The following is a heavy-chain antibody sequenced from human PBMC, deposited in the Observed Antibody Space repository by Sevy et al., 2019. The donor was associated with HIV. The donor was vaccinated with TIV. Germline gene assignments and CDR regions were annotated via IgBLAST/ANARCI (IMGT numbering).Heavy chain of an antibody. Sequence: GESLKISCATSEFTFSRYWMTWVRQAPGKGLEWVVYINQDGSQKSYVDSVKGRFTISRDNSKNSLFLQMNSLRAEDTAVYYCAGAGPLGDLDHFDRWGQGTLVTVSS. CDR1: EFTFSRYW. J-gene: IGHJ4*02. CDR2: INQDGSQK. V-gene: IGHV3-7*03. CDR3: AGAGPLGDLDHFDR. D-gene: IGHD2-21*01.